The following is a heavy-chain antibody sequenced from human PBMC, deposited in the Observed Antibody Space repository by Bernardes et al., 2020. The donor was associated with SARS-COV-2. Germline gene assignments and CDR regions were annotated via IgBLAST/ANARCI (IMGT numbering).Heavy chain of an antibody. CDR1: GGSFSGYY. Sequence: SETLSLTRAVYGGSFSGYYWSWIRQPPGQGLEWIGEINHSGSTNYNPSLKSRVTISVDTSKNQFSLKLNSVTAADTAVYYCASAGLYDSSGYPDYYFDYWDKGTLVTVSS. V-gene: IGHV4-34*01. D-gene: IGHD3-22*01. J-gene: IGHJ4*02. CDR3: ASAGLYDSSGYPDYYFDY. CDR2: INHSGST.